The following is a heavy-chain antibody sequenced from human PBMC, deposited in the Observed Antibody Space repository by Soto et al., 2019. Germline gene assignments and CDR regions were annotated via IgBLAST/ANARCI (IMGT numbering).Heavy chain of an antibody. Sequence: QVQLQESGPGLVKPSQTLSLTCTVSGGSISTGGYYWTWIRQHPGKGLEWIGYIYYSGSTYYNPSLKSRVTISVDTSKNQFSLKLSSVTSVDTAVYYCARILSVTLFDRWGQANLVTVSS. CDR1: GGSISTGGYY. J-gene: IGHJ4*02. D-gene: IGHD4-17*01. CDR2: IYYSGST. CDR3: ARILSVTLFDR. V-gene: IGHV4-31*03.